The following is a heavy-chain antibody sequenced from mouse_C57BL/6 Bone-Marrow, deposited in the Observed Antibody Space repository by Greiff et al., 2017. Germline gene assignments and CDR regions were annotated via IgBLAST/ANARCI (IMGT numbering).Heavy chain of an antibody. V-gene: IGHV5-6*01. J-gene: IGHJ3*01. Sequence: EVQLVESGGDLVKPGGSLKLSCAASGFTFSSYGMPWVRQTPDKRLEWIGTISSGGSYTYYPDSVKGRYTFTRDNAKNTLYLQVSSLKSEDTAMYYCARGFAYWGQGTLVTVSA. CDR3: ARGFAY. CDR2: ISSGGSYT. CDR1: GFTFSSYG.